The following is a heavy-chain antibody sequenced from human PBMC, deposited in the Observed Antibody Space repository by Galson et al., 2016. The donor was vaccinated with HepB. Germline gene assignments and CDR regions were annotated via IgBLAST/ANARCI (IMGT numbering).Heavy chain of an antibody. J-gene: IGHJ6*02. CDR1: VITFSSSA. CDR2: IVVGSGNT. CDR3: AAFLEGSPYYSYYYYGRDV. Sequence: SVKVSCKASVITFSSSAVQWVRQPRGQRLEWIGWIVVGSGNTNYAQKFQERVTITRDMSTSTAYMELSSLRSVDTAVSYCAAFLEGSPYYSYYYYGRDVWGQGSTVTVSS. V-gene: IGHV1-58*01. D-gene: IGHD1-26*01.